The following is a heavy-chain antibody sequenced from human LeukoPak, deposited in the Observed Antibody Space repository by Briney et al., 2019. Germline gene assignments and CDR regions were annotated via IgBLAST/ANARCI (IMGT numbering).Heavy chain of an antibody. CDR1: GYTFPSYG. J-gene: IGHJ6*03. D-gene: IGHD6-25*01. CDR2: INAYNGNT. CDR3: ARGGAASRYYYMDV. Sequence: ASVKVSCKASGYTFPSYGISWVRRAPGQGLEWMGWINAYNGNTNYTQNLQGRVTMTTDTSTSTAYMELRSLRSDDTAMYYCARGGAASRYYYMDVWGKGTTVTVSS. V-gene: IGHV1-18*01.